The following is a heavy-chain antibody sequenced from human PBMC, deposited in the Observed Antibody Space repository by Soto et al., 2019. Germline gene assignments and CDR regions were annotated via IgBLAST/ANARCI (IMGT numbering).Heavy chain of an antibody. CDR3: ARPRSMSSSGFDI. J-gene: IGHJ3*02. Sequence: EVQLVESGGGLVQPEGSLRLSCAASGYPFSRHWIHWVRQAPGQGPVGVSRISPDGTGTDYADFVEGRFTISRDNAQNTLYLQMSSLRAEDTAVYYCARPRSMSSSGFDIWGQGTMVIVSS. CDR2: ISPDGTGT. CDR1: GYPFSRHW. D-gene: IGHD1-26*01. V-gene: IGHV3-74*01.